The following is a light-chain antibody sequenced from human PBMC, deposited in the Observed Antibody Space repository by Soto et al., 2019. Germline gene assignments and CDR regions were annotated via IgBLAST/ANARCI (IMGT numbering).Light chain of an antibody. V-gene: IGLV2-23*02. CDR3: CSSVGGPIWV. J-gene: IGLJ3*02. Sequence: QSALAQPASVSGSPGQSIAISCTGTSSDVGSYDRVSWYQHHPGKAPTLMIYEVNKWPSGVSDRFSGSKSGNTASLTISGLPAEDEAHYYCCSSVGGPIWVFGGGTKVTGL. CDR1: SSDVGSYDR. CDR2: EVN.